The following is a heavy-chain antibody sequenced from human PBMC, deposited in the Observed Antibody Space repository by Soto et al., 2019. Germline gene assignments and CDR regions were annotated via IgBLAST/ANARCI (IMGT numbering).Heavy chain of an antibody. CDR3: AGDHWTYYDFWSGFSRFDY. V-gene: IGHV1-18*01. Sequence: GASVKVSCKASGYTFTSYGISWVRQAPGQGLEWMGWISAYNGNTNYAQKLQGRVTMTTDTSTSTAYMELRSLRSDDTAVYYCAGDHWTYYDFWSGFSRFDYWGQGTLVTVSS. J-gene: IGHJ4*02. CDR1: GYTFTSYG. D-gene: IGHD3-3*01. CDR2: ISAYNGNT.